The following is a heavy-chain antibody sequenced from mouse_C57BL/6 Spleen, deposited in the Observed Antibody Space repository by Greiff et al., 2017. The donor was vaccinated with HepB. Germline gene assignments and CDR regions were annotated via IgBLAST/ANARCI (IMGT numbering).Heavy chain of an antibody. CDR2: INYDGSST. CDR3: ARASRDWDFDY. Sequence: EVHLVDSEGGLVQPGSSMKLSCTASGFTFSDYYMAWVRQVPEKGLEWVANINYDGSSTYYLDSLKSRFIISRDNAKNILYLQMSSLKSEDTATYYCARASRDWDFDYWGQGTTLTVSS. J-gene: IGHJ2*01. D-gene: IGHD4-1*01. V-gene: IGHV5-16*01. CDR1: GFTFSDYY.